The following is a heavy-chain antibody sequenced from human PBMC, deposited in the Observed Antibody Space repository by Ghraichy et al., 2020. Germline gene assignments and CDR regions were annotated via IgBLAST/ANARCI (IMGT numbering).Heavy chain of an antibody. Sequence: GGSLRLSCAASGFTFSSYAMSWVRQAPGKGLEWVSAISGSGGSTYYADSVKGRFTISRDNSKNMLYLQMNSLRAEDTAVYYCAKGGYSSSWYHFDYWGQGTLVTVSS. CDR1: GFTFSSYA. D-gene: IGHD6-13*01. V-gene: IGHV3-23*01. CDR2: ISGSGGST. J-gene: IGHJ4*02. CDR3: AKGGYSSSWYHFDY.